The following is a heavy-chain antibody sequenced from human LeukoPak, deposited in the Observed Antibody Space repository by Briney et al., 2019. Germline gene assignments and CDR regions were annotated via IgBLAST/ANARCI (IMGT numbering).Heavy chain of an antibody. D-gene: IGHD6-13*01. V-gene: IGHV1-18*01. J-gene: IGHJ6*03. CDR3: ARDAGYSSSWYQGYYYYYMDV. CDR2: ISAYNGNT. CDR1: GYTFTSYG. Sequence: ASVKVSCKASGYTFTSYGISWVRQAPGQGLEWMGWISAYNGNTNYAQKLQGRVTMTTDTSTSTAYIELRSLRSDDTAVYYCARDAGYSSSWYQGYYYYYMDVWGKGTTVTVSS.